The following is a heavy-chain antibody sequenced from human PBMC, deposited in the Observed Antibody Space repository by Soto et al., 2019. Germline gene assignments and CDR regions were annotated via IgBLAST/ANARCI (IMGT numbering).Heavy chain of an antibody. CDR2: ITADGGT. V-gene: IGHV3-23*01. Sequence: EVQVLESGGGLVQPGGSLRLSCEGSGFTVSSHAMTWIRQAPGKGPEWVSTITADGGTYYADSVKGRFAMSRDTSESTLYLQKNSLGAKDTATYYCAPHVSCSGGSCQYDAFAIRGQGTMVTVSS. CDR3: APHVSCSGGSCQYDAFAI. CDR1: GFTVSSHA. J-gene: IGHJ3*02. D-gene: IGHD2-15*01.